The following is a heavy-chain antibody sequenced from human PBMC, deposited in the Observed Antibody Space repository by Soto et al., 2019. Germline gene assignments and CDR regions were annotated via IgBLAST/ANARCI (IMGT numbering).Heavy chain of an antibody. CDR1: GFTFSSYW. J-gene: IGHJ4*02. Sequence: GGSLRLSCAVSGFTFSSYWMSWVRQAPGKGLEWVATIKQGGSEKYYVDSVRGRFTISGDNAENSLFLQMNSLSAEDTAVYFCVRDVGYDYVNWGQGTLVTVSS. CDR2: IKQGGSEK. D-gene: IGHD5-12*01. V-gene: IGHV3-7*01. CDR3: VRDVGYDYVN.